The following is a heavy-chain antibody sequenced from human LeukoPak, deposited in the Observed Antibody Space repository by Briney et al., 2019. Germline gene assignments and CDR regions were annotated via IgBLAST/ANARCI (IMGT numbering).Heavy chain of an antibody. CDR2: IRYDGSNK. J-gene: IGHJ4*02. CDR3: AHMAAAGSSTTFDY. Sequence: GGSLRLSCAASGFTFSSYGMHWVRQAPGKGLEWVAFIRYDGSNKYYADSVKGRFTISRDNSKNTLYLQMNSLRAEDTAVYYCAHMAAAGSSTTFDYWGQGTLVAVSS. CDR1: GFTFSSYG. D-gene: IGHD6-13*01. V-gene: IGHV3-30*02.